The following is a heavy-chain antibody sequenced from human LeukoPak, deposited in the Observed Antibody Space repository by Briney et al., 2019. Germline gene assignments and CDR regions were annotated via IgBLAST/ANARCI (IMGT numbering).Heavy chain of an antibody. V-gene: IGHV3-53*01. CDR1: GLTVSNHH. J-gene: IGHJ3*02. CDR2: IFSGGNT. D-gene: IGHD6-19*01. Sequence: AGGSLRLSCGASGLTVSNHHMSWVRQTPGKGLEWVSVIFSGGNTYYTDSVKGRFTISRDNSKNTLYVQMNSLRAEDTAVYYCARGRGSGWYDAFDIWGQGTMVTVSS. CDR3: ARGRGSGWYDAFDI.